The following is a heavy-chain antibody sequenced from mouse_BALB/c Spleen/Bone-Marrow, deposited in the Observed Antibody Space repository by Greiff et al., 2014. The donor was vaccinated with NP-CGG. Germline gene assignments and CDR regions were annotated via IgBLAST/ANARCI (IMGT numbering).Heavy chain of an antibody. CDR3: AREGVDYFDY. CDR2: INPYNDAT. Sequence: VQLKQSGPELVKPGASVKMSCKASGYTFTSYVIHWVKQKPGQGLEWIGYINPYNDATKSNERFKGKATLTSDKSSSTAYMVLSSLTSEDSAVYYCAREGVDYFDYWGQGTTLTVSS. V-gene: IGHV1-14*01. J-gene: IGHJ2*01. CDR1: GYTFTSYV.